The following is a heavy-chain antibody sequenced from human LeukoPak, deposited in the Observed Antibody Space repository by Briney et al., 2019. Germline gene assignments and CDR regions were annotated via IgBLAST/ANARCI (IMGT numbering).Heavy chain of an antibody. Sequence: GESLKISCKGSGYSFTSYWIGWVRQMPGKGLEWMGIIYPGDSDTRYSPSFQGQVTISADKSISTAYLQWSSLKASDTAMYYCARHGSWGEPPYYYYYYYMDVWGKGTTVTVSS. CDR2: IYPGDSDT. V-gene: IGHV5-51*01. J-gene: IGHJ6*03. CDR1: GYSFTSYW. CDR3: ARHGSWGEPPYYYYYYYMDV. D-gene: IGHD2-15*01.